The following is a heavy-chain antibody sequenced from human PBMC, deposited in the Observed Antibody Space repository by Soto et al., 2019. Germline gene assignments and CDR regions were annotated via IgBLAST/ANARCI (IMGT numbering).Heavy chain of an antibody. V-gene: IGHV1-69*12. J-gene: IGHJ3*02. D-gene: IGHD2-2*01. CDR2: IIPIFGTA. CDR3: ALNCLSTSCHAFDI. CDR1: GGTFSTNA. Sequence: QVQLVQSGAEVKKPGSSVKVSCKASGGTFSTNAISWVRQAPGQGLEWMGGIIPIFGTANYAQKFQGRVTITADESTSTAYMELSSLRSDDTAVYYCALNCLSTSCHAFDIWGQGTMVTVSS.